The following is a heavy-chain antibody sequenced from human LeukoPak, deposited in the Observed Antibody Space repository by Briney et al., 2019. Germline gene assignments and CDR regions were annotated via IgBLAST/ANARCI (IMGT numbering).Heavy chain of an antibody. CDR3: ANGPASGHFEFDY. CDR2: ISSSSSTI. J-gene: IGHJ4*02. Sequence: GGSLRLSCVASGFTFSSYSMTWVRQAPGKGLDGVSYISSSSSTIYYADSVKGRFTISRDNSKNTLYLQMNSLRAEDTAVYYCANGPASGHFEFDYWGQGTLVTVSS. D-gene: IGHD3-3*02. V-gene: IGHV3-48*01. CDR1: GFTFSSYS.